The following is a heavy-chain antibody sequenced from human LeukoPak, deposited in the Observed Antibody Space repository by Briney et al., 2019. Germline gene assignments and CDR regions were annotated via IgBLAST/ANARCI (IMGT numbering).Heavy chain of an antibody. J-gene: IGHJ4*02. CDR1: GYSISSGYY. CDR3: AKVILPPNYGDYGGVGVDY. CDR2: IYHSGST. Sequence: SETLSLTCTVSGYSISSGYYWGWIRQPPGKGLEWIGSIYHSGSTYYNPSLKSRVTISVDTSKNQFSLRLSSVTAADTAVYYCAKVILPPNYGDYGGVGVDYWGQGTLVTVSS. D-gene: IGHD4-17*01. V-gene: IGHV4-38-2*02.